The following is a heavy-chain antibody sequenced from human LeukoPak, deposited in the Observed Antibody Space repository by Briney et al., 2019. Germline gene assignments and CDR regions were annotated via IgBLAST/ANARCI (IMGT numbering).Heavy chain of an antibody. V-gene: IGHV3-7*01. CDR3: ARDPPDTPGAAFDI. J-gene: IGHJ3*02. CDR1: GFALSDYW. Sequence: GGSLRLSCAASGFALSDYWLTWVRQAPGKGLEWVADINEDGGAKHYVDSVKGRFTISRDNAKNSLYLQMNSLRAEDTAVYYCARDPPDTPGAAFDIWGQGTMVTVSS. D-gene: IGHD5-18*01. CDR2: INEDGGAK.